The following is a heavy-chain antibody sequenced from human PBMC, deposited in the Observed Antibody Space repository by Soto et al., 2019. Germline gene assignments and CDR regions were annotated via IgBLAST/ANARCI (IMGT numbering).Heavy chain of an antibody. CDR3: AREELPPGTSFNSWFDP. CDR1: GFTFSNYK. V-gene: IGHV3-21*01. D-gene: IGHD1-1*01. CDR2: ISGSSTYI. Sequence: GSGFTFSNYKMNWVRQAPGQGLEWASSISGSSTYIYYADSVRGRFTISRDNAKNSVHLQMNSLRVEDTAVYFCAREELPPGTSFNSWFDPWGQGTLVTVSS. J-gene: IGHJ5*02.